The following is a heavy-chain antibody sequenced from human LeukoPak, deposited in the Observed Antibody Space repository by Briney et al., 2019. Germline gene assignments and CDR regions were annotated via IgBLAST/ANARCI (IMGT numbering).Heavy chain of an antibody. CDR2: ISSSSSYI. CDR3: ARDIYYYDSSGSSDAFDI. D-gene: IGHD3-22*01. CDR1: GFTFSSYS. V-gene: IGHV3-21*01. Sequence: GGSLRLSCAASGFTFSSYSMNWVRQAPGKGLEWVSSISSSSSYIYYAVSVKGRFTISRDNAKNSLYLQMNSLRAEDTAVYYCARDIYYYDSSGSSDAFDIWGQGTMVTVSS. J-gene: IGHJ3*02.